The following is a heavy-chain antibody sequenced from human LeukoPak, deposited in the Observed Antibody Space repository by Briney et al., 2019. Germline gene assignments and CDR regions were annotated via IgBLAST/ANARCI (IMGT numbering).Heavy chain of an antibody. CDR2: IEQGGSKK. CDR1: GFTFRSHW. J-gene: IGHJ4*02. V-gene: IGHV3-7*04. Sequence: PGGSLRLSCAASGFTFRSHWMTWVRQAPGKGLEWVASIEQGGSKKYYVDSVKGRFTVSRDNAKNSLFLQMNSLRAEDTAVYYCARGYGSGTLGPSYFDFWGQGTLVTVSS. D-gene: IGHD3-10*01. CDR3: ARGYGSGTLGPSYFDF.